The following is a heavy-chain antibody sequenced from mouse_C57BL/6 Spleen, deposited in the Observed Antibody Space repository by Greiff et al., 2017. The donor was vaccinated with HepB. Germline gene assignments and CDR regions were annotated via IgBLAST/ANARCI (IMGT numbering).Heavy chain of an antibody. CDR3: ARSHYYGSSPWYFDV. CDR1: GFNIKDYY. J-gene: IGHJ1*03. D-gene: IGHD1-1*01. V-gene: IGHV14-2*01. Sequence: VQLQQSGAELVKPGASVKLSCTASGFNIKDYYMHWVKQRTEQGLEWIGRIDPEDGETKYAPKFQGKATITADTSSNTAYLQLSSQTSEDTAVYYCARSHYYGSSPWYFDVWGTGTTVTVSS. CDR2: IDPEDGET.